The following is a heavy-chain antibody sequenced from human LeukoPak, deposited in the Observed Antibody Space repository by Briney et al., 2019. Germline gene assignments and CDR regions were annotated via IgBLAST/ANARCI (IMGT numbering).Heavy chain of an antibody. Sequence: GGSLRLSCAASGFTFDDYGMSWVRQAPGKGLEWVSSISSSSSYIYYADSVKGRFTISRDNAKNSLYLQMNSLRAEDTAVYYCARSIQAGLLSGSHYWGQGTLVTVSS. J-gene: IGHJ4*02. D-gene: IGHD3-10*01. V-gene: IGHV3-21*01. CDR2: ISSSSSYI. CDR1: GFTFDDYG. CDR3: ARSIQAGLLSGSHY.